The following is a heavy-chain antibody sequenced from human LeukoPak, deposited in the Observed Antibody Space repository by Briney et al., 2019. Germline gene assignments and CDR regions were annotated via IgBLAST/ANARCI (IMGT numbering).Heavy chain of an antibody. D-gene: IGHD3-22*01. CDR1: GFTFSSYA. CDR3: AKGVYYYDSSGYYYG. CDR2: ISGSGGST. J-gene: IGHJ4*02. V-gene: IGHV3-23*01. Sequence: PGGSLRLSCAASGFTFSSYAMSWVRQAPGKGLEWVSAISGSGGSTYYADSVKGRFTISRDNSKNTLYLQMNSLRAEDTAVYYCAKGVYYYDSSGYYYGWGQGTLVTVSS.